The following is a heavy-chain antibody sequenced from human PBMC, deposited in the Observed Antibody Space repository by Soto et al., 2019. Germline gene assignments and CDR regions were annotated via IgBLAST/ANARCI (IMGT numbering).Heavy chain of an antibody. CDR3: ARSRAARSTAYYYGMDV. CDR1: GGTFSSYA. D-gene: IGHD6-6*01. V-gene: IGHV1-69*06. J-gene: IGHJ6*02. Sequence: ASVKVSCKASGGTFSSYAISWVRQAPGQGLEWMGGIIPIFGTANYAQKFQGRVTITADKSTSTAYMELSSLRSEDTAVYYCARSRAARSTAYYYGMDVWGQGTTVTVSS. CDR2: IIPIFGTA.